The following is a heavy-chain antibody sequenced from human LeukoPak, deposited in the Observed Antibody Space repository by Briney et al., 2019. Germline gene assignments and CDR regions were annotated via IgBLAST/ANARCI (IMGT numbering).Heavy chain of an antibody. V-gene: IGHV3-23*01. Sequence: GGTLRLSCAASGFTFSSYGMSWVRQAPGKGLEWVSTISASGGSKHHADSVKGRVTISRDNSKNTLYLQMNSLRAEDTAVYYCAKDPSTLTLTDDYWGQGTLVTVSS. CDR1: GFTFSSYG. CDR3: AKDPSTLTLTDDY. CDR2: ISASGGSK. J-gene: IGHJ4*02.